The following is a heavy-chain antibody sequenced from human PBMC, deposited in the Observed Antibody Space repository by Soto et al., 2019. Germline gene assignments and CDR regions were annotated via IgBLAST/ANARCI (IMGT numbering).Heavy chain of an antibody. Sequence: GGSLRLSCSASGFTFSSYAIHWVRQAPGKGLEYVSVVSNGGDHTYYADSVKGRFTISRDNSKNTLYLQMSSLRPEDTAVYYCVKDGGTARPFDFWGQGTMVTVSS. CDR1: GFTFSSYA. CDR3: VKDGGTARPFDF. V-gene: IGHV3-64D*08. J-gene: IGHJ3*01. CDR2: VSNGGDHT. D-gene: IGHD1-7*01.